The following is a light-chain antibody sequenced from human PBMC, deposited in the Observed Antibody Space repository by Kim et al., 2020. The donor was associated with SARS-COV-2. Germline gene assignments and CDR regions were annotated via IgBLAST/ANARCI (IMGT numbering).Light chain of an antibody. Sequence: QLVLTQSPSASASLGASVKLTCTLSSGHSSYAIAWHQQQPEKGPRYLMKLNSDGSHSKGDGIPDRFSGSSSGAERYLTISSLQSEDETDYYCQTWDTGIHVVFGGGTQLTVL. V-gene: IGLV4-69*01. CDR1: SGHSSYA. CDR3: QTWDTGIHVV. J-gene: IGLJ2*01. CDR2: LNSDGSH.